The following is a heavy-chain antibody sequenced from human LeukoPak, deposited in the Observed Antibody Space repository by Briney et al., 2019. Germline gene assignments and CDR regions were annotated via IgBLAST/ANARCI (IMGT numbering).Heavy chain of an antibody. J-gene: IGHJ2*01. CDR1: GFTFSSFS. CDR2: ISATADYQ. D-gene: IGHD3-16*01. Sequence: GSLRLSCAASGFTFSSFSMNWVRQAPGKGLEWVSFISATADYQHYADSVKGRFTISRDNAKNSLYVQMDNLRAEDTAVYYCARIWGPNWYFDLWGRGTLVTVSS. CDR3: ARIWGPNWYFDL. V-gene: IGHV3-21*01.